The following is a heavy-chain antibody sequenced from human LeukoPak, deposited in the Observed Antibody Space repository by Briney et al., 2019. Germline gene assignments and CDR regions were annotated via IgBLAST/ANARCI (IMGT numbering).Heavy chain of an antibody. CDR3: ASGDILPGAPFYY. V-gene: IGHV1-69*05. CDR2: IIPIFGTA. D-gene: IGHD5-12*01. J-gene: IGHJ4*02. Sequence: SVKVSCKASGGTFSSYAISWVRQAPGQGLEWMGRIIPIFGTANYAQKFQGRVTITTDESTSTAYMELSSLRSEDTALYYCASGDILPGAPFYYWGQGTLVTVSS. CDR1: GGTFSSYA.